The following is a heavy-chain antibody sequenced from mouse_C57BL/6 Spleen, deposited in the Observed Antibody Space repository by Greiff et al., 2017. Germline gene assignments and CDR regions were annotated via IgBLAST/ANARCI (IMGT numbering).Heavy chain of an antibody. CDR2: IDPSDSET. V-gene: IGHV1-52*01. Sequence: VQLQQPGAELVRPGSSVKLSCKASGYTFTSYWMHWVKQRPIQGLEWIGKIDPSDSETNYNQKFKDKATLTVDKSSSTAYMQLSSLTSADSAVYYCSRSAARASFAYWGQGTLVTVSA. J-gene: IGHJ3*01. CDR1: GYTFTSYW. D-gene: IGHD3-1*01. CDR3: SRSAARASFAY.